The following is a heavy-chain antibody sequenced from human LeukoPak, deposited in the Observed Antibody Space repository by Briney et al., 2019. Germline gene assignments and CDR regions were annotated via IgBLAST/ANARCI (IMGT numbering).Heavy chain of an antibody. J-gene: IGHJ5*02. CDR3: ARIPNYGSGSYYKNWFDP. CDR2: ISAYNGNT. D-gene: IGHD3-10*01. V-gene: IGHV1-18*01. Sequence: ASVKVSCKASGYTFTSYGISWVRQAPGQGLEWMGWISAYNGNTNYAQKLQGRVTMTTDTSTSTAYRELRSLRSDDTAVYYCARIPNYGSGSYYKNWFDPWGQGTLVTVSS. CDR1: GYTFTSYG.